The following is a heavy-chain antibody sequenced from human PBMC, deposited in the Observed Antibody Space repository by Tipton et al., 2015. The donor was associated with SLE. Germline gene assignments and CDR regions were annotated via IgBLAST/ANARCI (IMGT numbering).Heavy chain of an antibody. J-gene: IGHJ4*02. CDR3: ARGSVVADDF. D-gene: IGHD2-15*01. CDR1: GVSIRSYF. V-gene: IGHV4-59*01. CDR2: VDNSGSA. Sequence: TLSLTCTVSGVSIRSYFWSWIRQPPGKGLELIGFVDNSGSAGYTPSLKSRVTISSDTSKNQLSLKLSSVTAADTAVYYCARGSVVADDFWGQGTLVTVSS.